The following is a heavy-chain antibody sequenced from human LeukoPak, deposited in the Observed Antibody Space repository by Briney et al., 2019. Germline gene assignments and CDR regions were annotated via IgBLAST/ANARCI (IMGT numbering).Heavy chain of an antibody. J-gene: IGHJ4*02. CDR1: GFTFSSYA. D-gene: IGHD1-20*01. Sequence: GGSLRLSCAASGFTFSSYAMSWVRQAPGKGLEWVSVIYSGGSTYYADSVKGRFTISRDNSKNTLYLQMNSLRAEDTAVYYCARGYNWNVDDHFDYWGQGTLVTVSS. V-gene: IGHV3-66*01. CDR3: ARGYNWNVDDHFDY. CDR2: IYSGGST.